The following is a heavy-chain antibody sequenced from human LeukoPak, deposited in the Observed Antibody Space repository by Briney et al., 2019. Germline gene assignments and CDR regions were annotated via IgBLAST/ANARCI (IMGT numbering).Heavy chain of an antibody. CDR2: ISGSGGST. V-gene: IGHV3-23*01. J-gene: IGHJ6*03. Sequence: GGSLRLSCAASGFTFSSYAMSWVRQAPGKGLEWVSAISGSGGSTYYADSVKGRFTISRDNSKNTLYLQMNSLRAEDTAVYYCARDSIFGVVIVRLYYMDVWGKGTTVTVSS. D-gene: IGHD3-3*02. CDR1: GFTFSSYA. CDR3: ARDSIFGVVIVRLYYMDV.